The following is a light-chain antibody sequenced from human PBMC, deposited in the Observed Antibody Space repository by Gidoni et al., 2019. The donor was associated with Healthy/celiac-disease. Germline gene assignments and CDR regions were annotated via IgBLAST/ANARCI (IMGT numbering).Light chain of an antibody. CDR2: WAS. CDR3: QQYYNTPYT. V-gene: IGKV4-1*01. J-gene: IGKJ2*01. CDR1: QSVLYSSNNKNY. Sequence: DIVMTQSPDSLAVSLGERATINCKSSQSVLYSSNNKNYLAWYQQKPGQPPKLLIDWASTRESGVPDRFSGSGSGTYSTLTISSLQAAEVAVYYCQQYYNTPYTFGQGTKLEIK.